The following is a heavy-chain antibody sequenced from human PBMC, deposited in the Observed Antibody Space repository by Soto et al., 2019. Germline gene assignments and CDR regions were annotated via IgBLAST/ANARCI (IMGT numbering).Heavy chain of an antibody. Sequence: SETLSLTCTVSGGSISSGGYYWSWIRQHPGKGLEWIGYIYYSGSTYYNPSLKSRVTISVDTSKNQFSLKLSSVTAADTAVYYCARIAAALAPPNYYYYGMDVWGQGTTVTVSS. CDR2: IYYSGST. CDR1: GGSISSGGYY. D-gene: IGHD6-13*01. CDR3: ARIAAALAPPNYYYYGMDV. V-gene: IGHV4-31*03. J-gene: IGHJ6*02.